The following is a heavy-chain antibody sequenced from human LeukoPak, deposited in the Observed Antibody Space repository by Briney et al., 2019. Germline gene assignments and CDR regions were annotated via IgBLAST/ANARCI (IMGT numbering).Heavy chain of an antibody. V-gene: IGHV1-2*02. CDR3: ARVGGYYLRAFDI. D-gene: IGHD3-3*01. CDR2: INTNSGGT. Sequence: ASVKVSCKASGYTFTGYYMHWVRQAPGQGLEWMGWINTNSGGTNYAQKFQGRVTMTRDTSISTAYMELSRLRSDDTAVYYCARVGGYYLRAFDIWGQGTMVTVSS. J-gene: IGHJ3*02. CDR1: GYTFTGYY.